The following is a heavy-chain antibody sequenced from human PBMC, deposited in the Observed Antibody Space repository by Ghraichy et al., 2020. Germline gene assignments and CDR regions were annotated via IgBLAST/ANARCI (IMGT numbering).Heavy chain of an antibody. CDR3: ARDCRVFGQLVCYYGMDV. V-gene: IGHV1-69*13. J-gene: IGHJ6*02. CDR1: GGTFSSYA. D-gene: IGHD6-6*01. CDR2: IIPIFGTA. Sequence: SVKVSCKASGGTFSSYAISWVRQAPGQGLEWMGGIIPIFGTANYAQKFQGRVTITADESTSTAYMELSSLRSEDTAVYYCARDCRVFGQLVCYYGMDVWGQGTTVTVSS.